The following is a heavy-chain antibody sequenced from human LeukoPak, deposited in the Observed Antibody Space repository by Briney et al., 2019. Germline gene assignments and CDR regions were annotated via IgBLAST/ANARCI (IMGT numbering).Heavy chain of an antibody. CDR3: ARGTDFWSGHPPWYFDL. D-gene: IGHD3-3*01. J-gene: IGHJ2*01. CDR2: IYYSGST. V-gene: IGHV4-59*01. Sequence: PSETLSLTCTVSGASISSYYWSWIRQPPGKGLEWIGYIYYSGSTNYNPSLKSRVTISVDTSKNQFSLKLSSVTAADTAVYYCARGTDFWSGHPPWYFDLWGRGTLVTVSS. CDR1: GASISSYY.